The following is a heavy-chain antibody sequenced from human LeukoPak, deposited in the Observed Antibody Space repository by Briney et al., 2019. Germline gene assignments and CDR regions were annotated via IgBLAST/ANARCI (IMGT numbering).Heavy chain of an antibody. CDR1: VGSISSSSYY. D-gene: IGHD3-10*01. V-gene: IGHV4-39*01. CDR3: ASRRATIVRGVIDAFDI. J-gene: IGHJ3*02. Sequence: SETLSLTCTVSVGSISSSSYYWGWIRQPPGKGLEWIGTIYYSGSSYYNPSLQSRVAISVDTSKNQFSLKLSSVAAVDTAVYYCASRRATIVRGVIDAFDIWGQGTMVTVSS. CDR2: IYYSGSS.